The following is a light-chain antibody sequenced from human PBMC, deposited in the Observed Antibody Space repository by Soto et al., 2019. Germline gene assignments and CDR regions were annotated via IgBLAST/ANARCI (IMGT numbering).Light chain of an antibody. V-gene: IGKV2-30*01. CDR1: GSPLDRAGNIL. J-gene: IGKJ5*01. Sequence: DVVSTRSPLSLPVPLEQPASISCRSGGSPLDRAGNILVNWFQQRPGQSPRRIINKVSNRDSGVEDRFSGSEAGTDVILKISRVEAEDVGVYYCMQGTHLPITCGQGPGLEIK. CDR2: KVS. CDR3: MQGTHLPIT.